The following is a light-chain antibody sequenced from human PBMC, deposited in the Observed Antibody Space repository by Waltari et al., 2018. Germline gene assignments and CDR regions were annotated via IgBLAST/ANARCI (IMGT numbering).Light chain of an antibody. CDR1: QSVLYSSNNLNY. CDR2: WAS. CDR3: QQFYSTPYT. Sequence: DIVMTQSPDSLAVSLGERATINCKSSQSVLYSSNNLNYLAWYQQKPGQPPKLLLYWASTRESGVPDRCSGSGSGTDVTLTISSLQAEDVAVYYCQQFYSTPYTFGQGTKLEIK. V-gene: IGKV4-1*01. J-gene: IGKJ2*01.